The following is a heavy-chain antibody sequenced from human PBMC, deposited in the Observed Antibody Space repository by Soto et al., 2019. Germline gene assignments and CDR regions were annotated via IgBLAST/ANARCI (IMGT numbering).Heavy chain of an antibody. CDR2: IYYSGST. D-gene: IGHD5-12*01. CDR3: ARDGNSGFDY. J-gene: IGHJ4*02. CDR1: GGSISSYY. Sequence: ETLSLTCTVSGGSISSYYWSWIRQPPGKGLEWIGYIYYSGSTNYNPSLKSRVTISVDTSKNQFSLKLSSVTAADTAVYYCARDGNSGFDYWGQGTLVTVSS. V-gene: IGHV4-59*01.